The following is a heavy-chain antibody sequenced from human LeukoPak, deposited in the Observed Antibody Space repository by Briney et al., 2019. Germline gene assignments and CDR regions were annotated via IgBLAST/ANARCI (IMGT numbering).Heavy chain of an antibody. CDR1: GYTFTSYD. D-gene: IGHD2-21*02. V-gene: IGHV1-8*01. CDR3: ATSYYCGGDCGPPGG. CDR2: MNPNSGNT. J-gene: IGHJ4*02. Sequence: GASVKVSCKASGYTFTSYDINWVRQATGQGLEWMGWMNPNSGNTGYAQKFQGRVTMTRNTSISTAYMELSSLRSEDTAVYYCATSYYCGGDCGPPGGWGQGTLVTVSS.